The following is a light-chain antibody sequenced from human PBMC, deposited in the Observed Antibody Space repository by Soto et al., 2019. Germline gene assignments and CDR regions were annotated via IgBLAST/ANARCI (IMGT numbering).Light chain of an antibody. V-gene: IGKV1-39*01. Sequence: DIQMTQSPSSRSASVGDTVIITYRASQRMRSDLNWDQQIPGKAPKLIIYTTCNLESDVPSSFSGSGSGIDFTLPINDLHPGDVGTYICQQGLSRPQTLGQGVKVDIK. CDR1: QRMRSD. CDR3: QQGLSRPQT. CDR2: TTC. J-gene: IGKJ1*01.